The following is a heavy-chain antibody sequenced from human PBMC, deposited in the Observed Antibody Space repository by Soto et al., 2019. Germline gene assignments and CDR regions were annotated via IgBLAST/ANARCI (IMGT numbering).Heavy chain of an antibody. V-gene: IGHV3-53*01. Sequence: EVQLVESGGGLIQPGGYLRVSCAASEFTVSSNYMTWVRQAPGKGLEWVSVIDTAGRANYAESVKGRFTNSRDNSKNTLYLQMNSRRVENTAVYYCARGATYYDFWSGHYTSYTYYGMDVWGQGTTVTVS. CDR2: IDTAGRA. CDR3: ARGATYYDFWSGHYTSYTYYGMDV. J-gene: IGHJ6*02. D-gene: IGHD3-3*01. CDR1: EFTVSSNY.